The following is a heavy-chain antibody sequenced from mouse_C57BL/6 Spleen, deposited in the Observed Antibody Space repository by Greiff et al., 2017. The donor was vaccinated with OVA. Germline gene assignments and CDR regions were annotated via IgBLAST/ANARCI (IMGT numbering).Heavy chain of an antibody. CDR3: ARRPLITTVVPPYWYFDV. CDR2: ISGGGGNT. J-gene: IGHJ1*03. Sequence: EVKVVESGGGLVKPGGSLKLSCAASGFTFSSYTMSWVRQTPEKRLEWVATISGGGGNTYYPDSVTGRFTISRDTTKNTLYLQMSRMRSEDTALYYCARRPLITTVVPPYWYFDVWGTGTTVTVSS. V-gene: IGHV5-9*01. CDR1: GFTFSSYT. D-gene: IGHD1-1*01.